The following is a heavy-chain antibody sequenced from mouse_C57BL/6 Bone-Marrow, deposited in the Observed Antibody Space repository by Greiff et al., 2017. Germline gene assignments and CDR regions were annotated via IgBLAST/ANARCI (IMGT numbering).Heavy chain of an antibody. CDR2: IYPRSGNT. V-gene: IGHV1-81*01. J-gene: IGHJ1*03. CDR1: GYTFTSYG. CDR3: ASTLGASDWYFDV. D-gene: IGHD1-1*01. Sequence: VQLQQSGAELARPGASVKLSCKASGYTFTSYGISWVKQRTGQGLEWIGEIYPRSGNTYYNEKFKGKATLTADQSSSTAYMELRSLTSEDSAVYVCASTLGASDWYFDVWGTGTTVTVSS.